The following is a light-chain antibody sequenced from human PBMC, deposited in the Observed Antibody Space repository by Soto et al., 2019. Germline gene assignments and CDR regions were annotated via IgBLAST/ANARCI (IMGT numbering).Light chain of an antibody. CDR2: GAS. V-gene: IGKV3-20*01. CDR3: QQYGSSYPWT. CDR1: QSVSSNY. Sequence: IVLRQSPGTLSLSPGERATLSCRASQSVSSNYLAWYQQKPGQAPRLLIYGASSRATGIPDRFSGSGSGTDFTLTIRRLEPEDFAVYYCQQYGSSYPWTFGQGTKVDI. J-gene: IGKJ1*01.